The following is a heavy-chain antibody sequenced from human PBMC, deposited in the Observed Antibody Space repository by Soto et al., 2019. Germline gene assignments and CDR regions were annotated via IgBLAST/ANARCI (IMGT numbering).Heavy chain of an antibody. V-gene: IGHV3-48*01. D-gene: IGHD4-17*01. J-gene: IGHJ4*02. CDR3: ARSHGDHYCFDY. CDR2: ISSSSNI. Sequence: GGSLRLSCAASGFTLSRYSMNWVRQAPGKGLEWVSCISSSSNIYYADSVKGRFTISRDNAKNSLYLQMNSLRAEDTAVYYCARSHGDHYCFDYWGQGTVVTVSS. CDR1: GFTLSRYS.